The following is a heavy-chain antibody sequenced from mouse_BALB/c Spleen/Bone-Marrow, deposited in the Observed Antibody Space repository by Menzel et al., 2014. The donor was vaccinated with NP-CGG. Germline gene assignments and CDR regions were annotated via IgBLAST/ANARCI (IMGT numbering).Heavy chain of an antibody. CDR3: TRSTMITYFDY. D-gene: IGHD2-4*01. J-gene: IGHJ2*01. CDR2: INPSNGGT. CDR1: GYTFTSYY. Sequence: VKLMESGAELVMPGASVKLSCKASGYTFTSYYMYWVKQRPGQGLEWIGEINPSNGGTNFNERFKSKPTLTVDKSSSTAYMQLSSLTSEDSAVYYCTRSTMITYFDYWAQGPTLTVSS. V-gene: IGHV1S81*02.